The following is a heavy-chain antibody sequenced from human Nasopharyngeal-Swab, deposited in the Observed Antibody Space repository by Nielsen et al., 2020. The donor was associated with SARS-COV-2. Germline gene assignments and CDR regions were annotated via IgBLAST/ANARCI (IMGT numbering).Heavy chain of an antibody. Sequence: GESLKISCAASGFTFSTYAMSWVRQAPGRRLEWVSGIINSGGSTEYADSVKGRFTISRDNSRNTLFLQMNSLRAEDTAIYYCAKHYDFWSGYFDYWGQGTLVTVSS. CDR3: AKHYDFWSGYFDY. D-gene: IGHD3-3*01. CDR1: GFTFSTYA. J-gene: IGHJ4*02. V-gene: IGHV3-23*01. CDR2: IINSGGST.